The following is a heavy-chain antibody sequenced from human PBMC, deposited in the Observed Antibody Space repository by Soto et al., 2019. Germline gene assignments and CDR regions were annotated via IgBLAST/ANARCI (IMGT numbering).Heavy chain of an antibody. D-gene: IGHD4-4*01. CDR2: IYWNDDK. V-gene: IGHV2-5*01. CDR1: GFSLSTSGVG. J-gene: IGHJ4*02. CDR3: AQALIRDGYSGPGTFDY. Sequence: SGPTLVNPTQTLTLTCTSSGFSLSTSGVGVGWIRKPPGKALEWLALIYWNDDKRYSPSLKSRLTITKDTSKNQVVLTMTNMDPVDTAIYYCAQALIRDGYSGPGTFDYWGQGTLVTVSS.